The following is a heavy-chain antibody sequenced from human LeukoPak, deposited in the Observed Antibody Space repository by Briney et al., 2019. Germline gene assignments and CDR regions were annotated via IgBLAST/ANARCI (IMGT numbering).Heavy chain of an antibody. CDR2: IIPIFGTA. D-gene: IGHD6-19*01. V-gene: IGHV1-69*13. CDR3: ARGGTDSSGWLNYYYGMDV. J-gene: IGHJ6*04. CDR1: GGTSSSYA. Sequence: ASVKVSRKASGGTSSSYAISWVRQAPGQGLEWMGGIIPIFGTANYAQKFQGRVTITADESTSTAYMELSSLRSEDTAVYYCARGGTDSSGWLNYYYGMDVWGKGTTVTVSS.